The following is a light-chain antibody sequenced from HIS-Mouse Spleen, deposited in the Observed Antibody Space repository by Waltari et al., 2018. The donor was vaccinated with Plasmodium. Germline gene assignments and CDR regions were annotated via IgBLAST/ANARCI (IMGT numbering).Light chain of an antibody. V-gene: IGKV3-15*01. CDR2: GAS. Sequence: EIVMTQSPATLSVSPGERATLPCRASQSVSSNLAWYPQKPGQAPGLLNYGASTRAKGMPARFSGSWSGTEFTLTISSLQSEDFAVYYCQQYNNWSFTFGPGTKVDIK. J-gene: IGKJ3*01. CDR1: QSVSSN. CDR3: QQYNNWSFT.